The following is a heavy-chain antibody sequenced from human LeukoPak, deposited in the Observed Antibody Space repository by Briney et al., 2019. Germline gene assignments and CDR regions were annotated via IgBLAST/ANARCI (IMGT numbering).Heavy chain of an antibody. CDR2: IRGGGQSA. CDR1: GFPFSTYA. V-gene: IGHV3-23*01. Sequence: GGSLRLSCAASGFPFSTYAMTWVRQAPGKGPEWVSSIRGGGQSAFYADSVRGRFTISRDNSKNTLFLQMTSLRAEDTAVYYCARDPNGDYVGAFDMWGPGTMVTVSS. CDR3: ARDPNGDYVGAFDM. J-gene: IGHJ3*02. D-gene: IGHD4-17*01.